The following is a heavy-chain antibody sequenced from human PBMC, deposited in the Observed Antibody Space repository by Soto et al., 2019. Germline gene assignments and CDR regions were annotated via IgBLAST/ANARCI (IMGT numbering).Heavy chain of an antibody. J-gene: IGHJ6*02. Sequence: TSETLSLTCAVYGGSFSGYYWSWIRQPPGKGLEWIGEITHSGSTNYNPSLKSRVTISVDTSKNQFSLKLGSVTAADTAVYYCARLRFYYGMDVWGQVTTVTVSS. CDR2: ITHSGST. CDR1: GGSFSGYY. CDR3: ARLRFYYGMDV. V-gene: IGHV4-34*01. D-gene: IGHD5-12*01.